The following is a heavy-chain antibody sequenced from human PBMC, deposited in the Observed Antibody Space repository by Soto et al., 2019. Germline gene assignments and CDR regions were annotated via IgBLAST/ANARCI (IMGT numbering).Heavy chain of an antibody. CDR1: GFTFSSYG. V-gene: IGHV3-30*18. CDR2: ISYDGSNK. D-gene: IGHD6-19*01. J-gene: IGHJ6*02. CDR3: AKDPRGSSGWYVRFYYYYGMDV. Sequence: QVQLVESGGGVIQPGRSLRLSCAASGFTFSSYGMHWVRQAPGKGLEWVAVISYDGSNKYYADSVKGRFTISRDNSKNTLYLQMNSLRAEDTAVYYCAKDPRGSSGWYVRFYYYYGMDVWGQGTTVTVSS.